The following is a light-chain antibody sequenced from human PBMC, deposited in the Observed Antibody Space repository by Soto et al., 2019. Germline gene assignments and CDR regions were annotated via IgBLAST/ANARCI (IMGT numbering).Light chain of an antibody. CDR3: QQYNNWPPTWT. J-gene: IGKJ1*01. CDR2: AAS. V-gene: IGKV1-27*01. CDR1: QGISNY. Sequence: DIQMTQSPSSLSASVGDRVTITCRASQGISNYLAWYQQKPGKVPKLLIYAASTLQSGVPSRFSGSGSGTDFTLTISSLQPEDVATYYCQQYNNWPPTWTFGQGTKVEIK.